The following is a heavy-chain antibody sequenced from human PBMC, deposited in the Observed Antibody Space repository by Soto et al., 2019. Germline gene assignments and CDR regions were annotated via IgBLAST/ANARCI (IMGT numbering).Heavy chain of an antibody. Sequence: QVQLVQSGPEVRKPGASVKVSCKASGYTFRTYGITWVRQAPGQGLEWMGWISVKNGQSNYAQKFQGRVSMTTDISTTTAYMELMSLRSDDTAVYYCARYGDPEAFDVWGQWTMVTVSS. CDR3: ARYGDPEAFDV. CDR1: GYTFRTYG. D-gene: IGHD2-21*02. J-gene: IGHJ3*01. CDR2: ISVKNGQS. V-gene: IGHV1-18*01.